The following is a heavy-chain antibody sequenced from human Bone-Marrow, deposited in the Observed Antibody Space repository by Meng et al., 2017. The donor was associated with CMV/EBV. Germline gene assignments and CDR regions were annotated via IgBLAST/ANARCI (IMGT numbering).Heavy chain of an antibody. D-gene: IGHD6-6*01. CDR1: GGTFSSYA. CDR2: IIPILGIA. Sequence: SVKVSCKASGGTFSSYAISWVRQAPGQGLEWMGGIIPILGIANYAQKFQGRVTITADKSTSTAYMELSSLRSDDTAVYYCARDGYYSSSSDVDYWGQGTLVTVSS. J-gene: IGHJ4*02. V-gene: IGHV1-69*10. CDR3: ARDGYYSSSSDVDY.